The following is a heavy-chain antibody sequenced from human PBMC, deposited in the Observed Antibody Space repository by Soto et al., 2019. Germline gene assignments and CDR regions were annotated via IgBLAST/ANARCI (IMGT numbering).Heavy chain of an antibody. CDR2: IYHSGST. CDR1: GGSINRGGYS. J-gene: IGHJ5*02. CDR3: ARDQLEGNWFDP. V-gene: IGHV4-30-2*01. Sequence: TLSLTCALSGGSINRGGYSWNWFRQPPGKGLEWIGYIYHSGSTLYNPSLKSRVTISVDKSKNQFSLKLSSVTAADTAVYYCARDQLEGNWFDPWGQGTLVTVS. D-gene: IGHD1-1*01.